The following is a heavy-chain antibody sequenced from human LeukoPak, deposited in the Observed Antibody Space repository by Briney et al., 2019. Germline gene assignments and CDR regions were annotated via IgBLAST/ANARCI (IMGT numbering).Heavy chain of an antibody. Sequence: GGSLRLSCAASGFTFDTYWMSWVRQAPGKGLEWVANIKQDGSEKDYVDSVKGRFTISRDNAKNSLYLQMNSLRAEDTGVYFCARGDTQSKYRHYDSWGQGSLVIVSS. CDR1: GFTFDTYW. V-gene: IGHV3-7*04. CDR3: ARGDTQSKYRHYDS. CDR2: IKQDGSEK. D-gene: IGHD3-16*02. J-gene: IGHJ4*02.